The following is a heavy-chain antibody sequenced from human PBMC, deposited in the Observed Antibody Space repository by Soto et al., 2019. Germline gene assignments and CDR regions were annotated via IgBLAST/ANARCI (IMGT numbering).Heavy chain of an antibody. CDR1: GGSFTSNNW. CDR2: IYRTGST. Sequence: SETLSLTCAVSGGSFTSNNWWTWVRQPPGQGLEWIGEIYRTGSTNYNPSLKSRVTISLDKSENQFSLKVTSLTAADPAVYYCASRDPGTSVDYWGQGTLVTVSS. CDR3: ASRDPGTSVDY. J-gene: IGHJ4*02. D-gene: IGHD1-7*01. V-gene: IGHV4-4*02.